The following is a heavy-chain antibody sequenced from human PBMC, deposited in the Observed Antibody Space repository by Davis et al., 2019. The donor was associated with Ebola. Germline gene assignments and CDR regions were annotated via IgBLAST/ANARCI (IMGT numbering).Heavy chain of an antibody. CDR1: GFSFSYYA. CDR2: IRWSTDII. V-gene: IGHV3-9*01. CDR3: VRDIGVVTAAIGY. D-gene: IGHD2-2*01. Sequence: PGGSLRLSCAASGFSFSYYAMHWVRQAPGKGLEWVAGIRWSTDIIGYADSVRGRFTISRDNAKTSLYLQMNSLRPEDTALYYCVRDIGVVTAAIGYWGQGTLVTVSS. J-gene: IGHJ4*02.